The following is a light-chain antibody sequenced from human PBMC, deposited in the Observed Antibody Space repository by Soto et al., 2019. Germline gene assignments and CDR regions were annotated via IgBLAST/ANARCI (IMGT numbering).Light chain of an antibody. V-gene: IGKV3-15*01. CDR2: GAS. CDR1: QNVNSN. J-gene: IGKJ5*01. CDR3: QQYNNWPIT. Sequence: EIVMTQSPAPLSLSPGERTTLPCRASQNVNSNLAWYQQKPGQAPRLLIYGASTRDTGVPARFSGSGSGTEFTLTISSLQPEDFAVYYCQQYNNWPITFGQGTRLEI.